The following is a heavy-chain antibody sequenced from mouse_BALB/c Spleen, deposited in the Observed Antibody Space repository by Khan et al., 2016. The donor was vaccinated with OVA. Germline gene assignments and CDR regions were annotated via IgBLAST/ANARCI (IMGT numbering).Heavy chain of an antibody. J-gene: IGHJ2*01. CDR1: GFTFSSYA. D-gene: IGHD1-1*01. CDR3: VRDYYGSSYEDY. Sequence: EVQLQESGGTLVKPGGSLKLSCAASGFTFSSYAMSWVRQTPEKRLEWVATISSGGTYTYYPDSVKGRFTISRDNAKNTLYLQMSSLRSEDTAMYYCVRDYYGSSYEDYWGLGTTLTVSS. CDR2: ISSGGTYT. V-gene: IGHV5-9-3*01.